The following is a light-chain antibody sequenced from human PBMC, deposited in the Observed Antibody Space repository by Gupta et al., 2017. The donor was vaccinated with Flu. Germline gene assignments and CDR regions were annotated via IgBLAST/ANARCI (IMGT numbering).Light chain of an antibody. J-gene: IGLJ3*02. V-gene: IGLV2-23*01. CDR1: SSDVGSYNL. Sequence: QSALTQPASVSGSPGQSVTISCTGTSSDVGSYNLVSWYQQHQGKAPKLLIYEGRKRPSGVSNRFSGSKTGNTATLTSSGLQAEDEADYYCCSYAGSSKGVFGGGTKLTVL. CDR2: EGR. CDR3: CSYAGSSKGV.